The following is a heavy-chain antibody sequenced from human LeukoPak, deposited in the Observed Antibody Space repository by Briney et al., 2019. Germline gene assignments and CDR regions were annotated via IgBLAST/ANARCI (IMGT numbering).Heavy chain of an antibody. CDR3: AGHHPRNTVDF. J-gene: IGHJ4*02. CDR2: ISDIGSI. V-gene: IGHV4-59*08. CDR1: GGSISSYY. Sequence: KPSETLSLTCTVSGGSISSYYWSWIRQPPGKGLEWIAYISDIGSIYYNPSLKSRVTISLDTSKNQFSLKLSSGTAADTAVYYCAGHHPRNTVDFWGQGTLVTVSS. D-gene: IGHD2-8*02.